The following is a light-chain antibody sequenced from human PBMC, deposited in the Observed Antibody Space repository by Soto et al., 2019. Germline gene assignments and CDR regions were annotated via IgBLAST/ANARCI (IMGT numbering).Light chain of an antibody. CDR1: QGIGSW. J-gene: IGKJ4*01. CDR2: AAS. CDR3: QQANSFPLT. V-gene: IGKV1-12*01. Sequence: DIQMTQSPSSVSASVGDRVTITCRARQGIGSWLAWYQQKPGKAPNLLIYAASSLQSGVPSRFYGSGSGTDFTLTISSLQPEDFATYYCQQANSFPLTFGGGTKVQIK.